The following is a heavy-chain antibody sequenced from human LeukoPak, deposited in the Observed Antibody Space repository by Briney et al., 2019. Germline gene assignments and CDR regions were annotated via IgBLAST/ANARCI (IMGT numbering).Heavy chain of an antibody. CDR3: ASPYYGGYYYGMDV. D-gene: IGHD3-10*01. CDR1: GYTFTGYY. J-gene: IGHJ6*02. V-gene: IGHV1-2*02. Sequence: ASVKVSCKASGYTFTGYYMHWVRQAPGQGLEWMGRINPNSGGTNYAQKFQGRVTMTRDTSISTAYMELSRLRSDDTAVYYCASPYYGGYYYGMDVWGQGTTVTVSS. CDR2: INPNSGGT.